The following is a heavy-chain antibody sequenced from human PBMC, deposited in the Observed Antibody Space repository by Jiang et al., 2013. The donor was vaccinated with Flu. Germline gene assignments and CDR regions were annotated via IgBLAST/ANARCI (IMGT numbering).Heavy chain of an antibody. Sequence: VQLVESGGGLVKPGESLRLSCAASGFTFSRDTMNWVRQAPGKGLEWVASISRDSKYIYYAASLKGRISISRDNARSSLFLQMYSLRAEDSAVYYCAREKPSKTYVHYFGMDVWGQGTTVTVTS. CDR1: GFTFSRDT. J-gene: IGHJ6*02. CDR2: ISRDSKYI. V-gene: IGHV3-21*01. D-gene: IGHD4-11*01. CDR3: AREKPSKTYVHYFGMDV.